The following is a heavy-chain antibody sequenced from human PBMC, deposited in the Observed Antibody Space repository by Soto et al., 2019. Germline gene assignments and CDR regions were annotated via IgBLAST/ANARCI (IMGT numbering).Heavy chain of an antibody. V-gene: IGHV1-69*13. J-gene: IGHJ6*02. Sequence: SVKVSCKASGGTFSIYAISCVLQSALQWLEWMGGIIPIFGTANYAQKFQGRVTITADESTSTAYMELSSLRSEDTAVYYCASPWAVVAPYYYYYYGMDVWGQGTTVTVS. CDR3: ASPWAVVAPYYYYYYGMDV. D-gene: IGHD2-15*01. CDR2: IIPIFGTA. CDR1: GGTFSIYA.